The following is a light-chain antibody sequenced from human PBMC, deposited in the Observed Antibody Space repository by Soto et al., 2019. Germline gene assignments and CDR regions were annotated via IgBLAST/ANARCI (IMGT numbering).Light chain of an antibody. Sequence: EIVLTQSPGTLSLSPGERATLSCRASQSVSSSYLAWYQQKPGQAPRLLIHGASTRATGIPARFSGSGSGTEFTLTISSLQSEDFAVYYCQQYNSWPPITFGQGTKV. V-gene: IGKV3-15*01. CDR3: QQYNSWPPIT. CDR1: QSVSSSY. CDR2: GAS. J-gene: IGKJ1*01.